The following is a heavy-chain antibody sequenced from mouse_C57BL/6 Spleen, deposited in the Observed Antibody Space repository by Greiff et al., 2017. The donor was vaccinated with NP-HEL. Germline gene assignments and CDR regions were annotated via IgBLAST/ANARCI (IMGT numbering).Heavy chain of an antibody. D-gene: IGHD2-4*01. CDR1: GYTFTDYY. CDR2: INPNNGGT. CDR3: ARTEITTGY. Sequence: VQLQQSGPELVKPGASVKISCKASGYTFTDYYMNWVKQSHGKSLEWIGDINPNNGGTSYNQKFKGKATLTVDKSSSTAYMELRSLTSEDSAVYYCARTEITTGYWGQGTTLTVSS. J-gene: IGHJ2*01. V-gene: IGHV1-26*01.